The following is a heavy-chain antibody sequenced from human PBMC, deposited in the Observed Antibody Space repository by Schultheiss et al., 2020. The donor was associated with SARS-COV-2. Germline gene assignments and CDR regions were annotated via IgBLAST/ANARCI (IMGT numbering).Heavy chain of an antibody. CDR2: IWYDGSNK. Sequence: GGSLRLSCAASGFTFSSYGMHWVRQAPGKGLEWVAVIWYDGSNKYYADSVKGRFTISRDNSKNTLYLQMNSLRAEDTAVYYCARDSRDVITIFGVDIGFGYYYYGMDVWGQGTTVTVSS. J-gene: IGHJ6*02. D-gene: IGHD3-3*01. V-gene: IGHV3-33*01. CDR3: ARDSRDVITIFGVDIGFGYYYYGMDV. CDR1: GFTFSSYG.